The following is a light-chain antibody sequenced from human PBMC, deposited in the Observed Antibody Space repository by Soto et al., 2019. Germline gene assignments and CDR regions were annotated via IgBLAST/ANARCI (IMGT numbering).Light chain of an antibody. Sequence: EIVMTQSPATLSVSPGERATLSCRASQSVSSNLAWYQQKPGQAPRLLIYGASTRATGIPARLSGSGSGTEVTLTISSLQSEDFAVYYFQQYNNWPPRTCGQGTKVEIQ. V-gene: IGKV3-15*01. CDR2: GAS. CDR3: QQYNNWPPRT. J-gene: IGKJ1*01. CDR1: QSVSSN.